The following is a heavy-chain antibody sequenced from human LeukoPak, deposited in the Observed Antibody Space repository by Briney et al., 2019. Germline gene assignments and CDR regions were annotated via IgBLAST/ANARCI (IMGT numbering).Heavy chain of an antibody. CDR3: AREAFDYGSAQGSSKYNWFDP. D-gene: IGHD3-10*01. CDR2: INPNSGGT. CDR1: GYTFTGYY. Sequence: ASVKVSCKASGYTFTGYYMHWVRQAPGQGLEWMGWINPNSGGTNYAQKFQGRVTMTGDTSISTAYMELSRLRSDDTAVYYRAREAFDYGSAQGSSKYNWFDPWGQGTLVTVSS. J-gene: IGHJ5*02. V-gene: IGHV1-2*02.